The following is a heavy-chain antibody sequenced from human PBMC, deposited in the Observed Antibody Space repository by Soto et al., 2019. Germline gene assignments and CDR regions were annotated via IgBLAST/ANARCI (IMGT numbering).Heavy chain of an antibody. Sequence: QVQLQESGPGLVKPSQTLSLTCTVSGGPISSGGYYWSWIRQHPGKGLEWIGYIYYSGSTYYNPSLKSRVTISVDTSKNQFSLKLSSVTAADTAVYYCARDRRGYYDSSGYYSHGMDVWGQGTTVTVSS. V-gene: IGHV4-31*03. D-gene: IGHD3-22*01. CDR2: IYYSGST. CDR1: GGPISSGGYY. CDR3: ARDRRGYYDSSGYYSHGMDV. J-gene: IGHJ6*02.